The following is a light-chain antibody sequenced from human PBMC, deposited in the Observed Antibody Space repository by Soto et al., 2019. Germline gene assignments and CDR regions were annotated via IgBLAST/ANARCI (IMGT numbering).Light chain of an antibody. J-gene: IGLJ3*02. V-gene: IGLV1-51*02. CDR3: GTWDSSLNAWV. CDR1: SSNIGNNH. Sequence: QSVLTQPPSVSAAPEQTVTISCSGSSSNIGNNHVSWYQQVPGTAPKPLICENYKRPSGIPDRFSGPKSGTSATLGITGLQTGDEADYYCGTWDSSLNAWVFGGGTKLTVL. CDR2: ENY.